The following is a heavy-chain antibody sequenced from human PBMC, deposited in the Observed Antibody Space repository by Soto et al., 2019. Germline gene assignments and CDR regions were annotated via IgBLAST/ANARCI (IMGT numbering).Heavy chain of an antibody. CDR1: GFTFSGSA. CDR2: IRSKANSYAT. CDR3: TRQGPGYYTPT. V-gene: IGHV3-73*02. Sequence: EVQLVESGGGLVQPGGSLKLSCAASGFTFSGSAMHWVRQASGKGLEWVGRIRSKANSYATAYAASVKGRFTISRDDSNNAAYLHMNSLKTEDTAVYYCTRQGPGYYTPTWGQGTLVTVSS. J-gene: IGHJ5*02. D-gene: IGHD3-3*01.